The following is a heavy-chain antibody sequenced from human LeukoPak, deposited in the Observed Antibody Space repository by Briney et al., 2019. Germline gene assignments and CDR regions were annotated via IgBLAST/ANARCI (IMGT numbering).Heavy chain of an antibody. J-gene: IGHJ4*02. V-gene: IGHV4-59*01. CDR3: AREIVVVSGYGFDY. CDR1: GGSISSYY. CDR2: IHYSGST. D-gene: IGHD5-12*01. Sequence: SETLSLTCTVSGGSISSYYWSWIRQPPGKGLEWIGYIHYSGSTNYNPSLKSRVTISVDTSKNQFSLKLSSVTAADTAVYYCAREIVVVSGYGFDYWGQGTLVTVSS.